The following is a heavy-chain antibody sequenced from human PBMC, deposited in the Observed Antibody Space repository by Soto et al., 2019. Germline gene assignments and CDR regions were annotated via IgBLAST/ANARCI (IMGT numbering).Heavy chain of an antibody. D-gene: IGHD6-19*01. Sequence: QVQLVQSGAEVKKPGSSVKVSCKASGGTFSSYAISWVRQAPGQGLEWMGGIIPIFGTANYAQKFQGRVTITADESTSTACRELSSLRSADTAVYYCARGDDSSGSSPSKVDYYYYGMDVWGQGTTVTVSS. CDR3: ARGDDSSGSSPSKVDYYYYGMDV. CDR2: IIPIFGTA. CDR1: GGTFSSYA. V-gene: IGHV1-69*12. J-gene: IGHJ6*02.